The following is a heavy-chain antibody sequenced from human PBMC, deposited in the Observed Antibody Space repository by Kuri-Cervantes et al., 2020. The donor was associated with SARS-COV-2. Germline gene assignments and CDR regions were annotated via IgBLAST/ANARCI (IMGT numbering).Heavy chain of an antibody. V-gene: IGHV3-30*02. J-gene: IGHJ4*02. CDR1: GFSFSSYG. CDR3: AKDLARGTIFGVVQGAPDY. Sequence: GESLKISCAASGFSFSSYGMHWVRQAPGKGLEWVAVIRYDGSNKHYADSVRGRFTISRDNSKNTLYLQMNSLRAEDTAVYYCAKDLARGTIFGVVQGAPDYWGQGTLVTVSS. CDR2: IRYDGSNK. D-gene: IGHD3-3*01.